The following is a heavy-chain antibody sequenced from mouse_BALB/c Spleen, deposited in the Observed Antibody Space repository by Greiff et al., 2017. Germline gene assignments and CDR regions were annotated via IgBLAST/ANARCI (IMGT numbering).Heavy chain of an antibody. J-gene: IGHJ4*01. CDR1: GYTFTDYN. Sequence: VQLQQSGPELVKPGASVKIPCKASGYTFTDYNMDWVKQSHGKSLEWIGDINPNNGGTIYNQKFKGKATLTVDKSSSTAYMELRSLTSEDTAVYYCARRRSGFDYAMDYWGQGTSVTVSS. V-gene: IGHV1-18*01. D-gene: IGHD1-3*01. CDR2: INPNNGGT. CDR3: ARRRSGFDYAMDY.